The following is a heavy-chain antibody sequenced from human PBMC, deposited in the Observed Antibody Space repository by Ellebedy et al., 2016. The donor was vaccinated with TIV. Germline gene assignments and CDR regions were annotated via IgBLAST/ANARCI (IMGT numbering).Heavy chain of an antibody. CDR2: ISYSGSA. J-gene: IGHJ3*01. CDR3: ARVVWQQPVSYAFDF. V-gene: IGHV4-59*01. CDR1: GGSISSYY. Sequence: MPGGSLRLSCTVPGGSISSYYWSWIRQPPGKGLEWIGYISYSGSANYNPSLTSRVTISVDTSKNHFSLRLTSVTAADTAVYYCARVVWQQPVSYAFDFWGQGTMVTVSS. D-gene: IGHD6-13*01.